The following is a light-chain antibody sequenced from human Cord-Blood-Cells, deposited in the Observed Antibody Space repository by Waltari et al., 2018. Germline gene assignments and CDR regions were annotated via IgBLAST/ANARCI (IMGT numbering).Light chain of an antibody. V-gene: IGLV2-23*01. CDR1: SSYVGSYNL. J-gene: IGLJ3*02. CDR2: EGS. CDR3: CSYAGSSTV. Sequence: QSALTQSASVSGSPGQSITLSCTGTSSYVGSYNLVSWYQQHPGNAPKLMIYEGSKRPSGVSNRFSGSKSGNTASLTISGLQAEDEAYYYCCSYAGSSTVFGGGTKLTVL.